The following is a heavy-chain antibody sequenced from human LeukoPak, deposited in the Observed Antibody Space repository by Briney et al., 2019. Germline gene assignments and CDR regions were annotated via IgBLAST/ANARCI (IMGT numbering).Heavy chain of an antibody. CDR2: IDYDGSRT. CDR3: ARDRDWYFDS. J-gene: IGHJ4*02. Sequence: GGSLRPSCVASGFTFTSYWIHWVRQAPGKGLVWVSRIDYDGSRTNYADSVKGRFTISRDNAKNTLYLQMNSLRAEDTAVYYCARDRDWYFDSWGQGTLVTVSS. CDR1: GFTFTSYW. V-gene: IGHV3-74*01. D-gene: IGHD3-9*01.